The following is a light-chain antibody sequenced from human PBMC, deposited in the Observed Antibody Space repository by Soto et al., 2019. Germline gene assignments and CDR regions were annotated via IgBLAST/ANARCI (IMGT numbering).Light chain of an antibody. CDR2: AAS. CDR1: QSISHY. CDR3: QQSYSTPRT. V-gene: IGKV1-39*01. J-gene: IGKJ1*01. Sequence: DIQMTQDPYSLSASVGDRVTITCRASQSISHYLNWYQQKPGKAPKLLMYAASSLQSGVPSRFGGSGSGTDFTLTISSRQPEDFATFYCQQSYSTPRTFGQVTKVEIK.